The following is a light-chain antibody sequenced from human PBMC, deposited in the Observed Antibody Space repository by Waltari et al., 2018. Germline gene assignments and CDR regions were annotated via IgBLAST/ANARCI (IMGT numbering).Light chain of an antibody. CDR3: SSYTSTNTFGL. CDR1: TSDVGGYNS. CDR2: NFS. J-gene: IGLJ3*02. V-gene: IGLV2-14*03. Sequence: QSALTQPASVSGSPGQPITISCTGTTSDVGGYNSVSWYQQHPGKAPKLMIHNFSKRPSGVSTRFSRSKSCDTASLTISGLQAEDEAVYYCSSYTSTNTFGLFGGGTKLTVL.